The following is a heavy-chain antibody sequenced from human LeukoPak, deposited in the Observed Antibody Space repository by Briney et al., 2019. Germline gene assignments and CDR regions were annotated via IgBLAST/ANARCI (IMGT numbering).Heavy chain of an antibody. V-gene: IGHV4-59*01. CDR3: ARGRDGYNNYYYYYMDV. CDR1: GGSISSYY. D-gene: IGHD5-24*01. J-gene: IGHJ6*03. Sequence: SETLSLTCTVSGGSISSYYWSWIRQPPGKGLEWIGYIYYSGCTNYNPSLKSRVTISVDTSKNQFSLKLSSVTAADTAVYYCARGRDGYNNYYYYYMDVWGKGTTVTVSS. CDR2: IYYSGCT.